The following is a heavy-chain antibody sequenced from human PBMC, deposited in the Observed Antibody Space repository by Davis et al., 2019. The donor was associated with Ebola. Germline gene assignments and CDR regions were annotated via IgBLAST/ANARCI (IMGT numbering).Heavy chain of an antibody. D-gene: IGHD3-16*02. Sequence: AASVKVSCKASGYTFTGYYMHWVRRAPGQGLEWMGRINPNSGGTNYAEKFLGRVTMTRDTSITTAYMELGSLTSDDTAIYYCARDRRLSDDYIGGSYPSDYWGQGTLVTVSS. CDR2: INPNSGGT. V-gene: IGHV1-2*06. J-gene: IGHJ4*02. CDR3: ARDRRLSDDYIGGSYPSDY. CDR1: GYTFTGYY.